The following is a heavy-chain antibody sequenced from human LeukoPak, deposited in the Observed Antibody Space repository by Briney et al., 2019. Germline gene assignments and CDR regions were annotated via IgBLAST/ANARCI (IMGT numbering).Heavy chain of an antibody. J-gene: IGHJ4*02. CDR1: GFTFGEYA. D-gene: IGHD2-2*01. Sequence: GGSLRLSCTASGFTFGEYAMGWVRQAPGKGLEWVGFIRSKAYGATTDYAASVKGRFTISRDDSKSIAYLQMNSLKTEDTAVYYCTRIYCSSASCQYGGSDYWGQGTLVTVSS. V-gene: IGHV3-49*04. CDR3: TRIYCSSASCQYGGSDY. CDR2: IRSKAYGATT.